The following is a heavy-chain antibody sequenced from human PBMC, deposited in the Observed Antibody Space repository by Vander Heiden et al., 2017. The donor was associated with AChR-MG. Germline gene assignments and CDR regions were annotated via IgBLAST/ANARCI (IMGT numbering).Heavy chain of an antibody. Sequence: QVQLQESGPGLVKPSETLSLTCTVSGDSISRYYWSWIRQPPGKGLGWIGYIYYRGSTNYNPSLKSRVTISVDTSKDQFSLKLSFVTAADTAVYYCASSVMGDYGDSHVPHYYYYMDVWGKGTTVTVS. J-gene: IGHJ6*03. CDR3: ASSVMGDYGDSHVPHYYYYMDV. V-gene: IGHV4-59*01. D-gene: IGHD4-17*01. CDR1: GDSISRYY. CDR2: IYYRGST.